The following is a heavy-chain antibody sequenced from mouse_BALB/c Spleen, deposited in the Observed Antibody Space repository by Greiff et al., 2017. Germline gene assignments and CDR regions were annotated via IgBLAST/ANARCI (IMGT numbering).Heavy chain of an antibody. CDR3: ARQGEGYAMDY. CDR2: ISSGGSYT. V-gene: IGHV5-6*01. D-gene: IGHD2-13*01. CDR1: GFTFSSYG. Sequence: EVQGVESGGDLVKPGGSLKLSCAASGFTFSSYGMSWVRQTPDKRLEWVATISSGGSYTYYPDSVKGRFTISRDNAKNTLYLQMSSLKSEDTAMYYCARQGEGYAMDYWGQGTSVTVSS. J-gene: IGHJ4*01.